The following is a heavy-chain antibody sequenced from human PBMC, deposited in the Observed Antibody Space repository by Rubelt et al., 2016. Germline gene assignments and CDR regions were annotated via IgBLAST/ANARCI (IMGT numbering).Heavy chain of an antibody. J-gene: IGHJ3*02. CDR3: GQGLYDAFDM. CDR1: GASISSRAYY. D-gene: IGHD2-15*01. V-gene: IGHV4-39*01. Sequence: QVQMQESGPGLVKHSETLSLTCAVSGASISSRAYYWGWVRQLPGKGLAWVGGTYFGGSGQYTTSTKRRVTISVDTSKNQYSLKLTSVSAADTAVYYCGQGLYDAFDMWGQGKMVSVSS. CDR2: TYFGGSG.